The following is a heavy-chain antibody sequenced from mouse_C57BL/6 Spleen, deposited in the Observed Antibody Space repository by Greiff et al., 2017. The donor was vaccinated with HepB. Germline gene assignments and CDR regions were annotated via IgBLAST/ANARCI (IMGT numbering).Heavy chain of an antibody. V-gene: IGHV1-85*01. CDR2: IYPRDGST. CDR1: GYTFTSYD. Sequence: VQLQESGPELVKPGASVKLSCKASGYTFTSYDINWVKQRPGQGLEWIGWIYPRDGSTKYNEKFKGKATLTVDTSSSTAYMQLRSLTSEDSAVYDCAGGGLRGTGDFDYWGQGTTLTVSS. J-gene: IGHJ2*01. CDR3: AGGGLRGTGDFDY. D-gene: IGHD2-4*01.